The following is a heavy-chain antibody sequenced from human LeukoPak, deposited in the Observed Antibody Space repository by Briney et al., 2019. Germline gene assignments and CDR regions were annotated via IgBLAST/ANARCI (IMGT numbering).Heavy chain of an antibody. CDR1: GGSFSGYY. V-gene: IGHV4-34*01. Sequence: PSETLSLTCAVYGGSFSGYYWSWIRQPPGKGLEWIGEINHSGSTNYNPSLKGRVTISVDTSKNQFSLKLSSVTDADTAVYYCARAPYCGGDCYAFFDYWGQGTLVTVSS. D-gene: IGHD2-21*01. CDR3: ARAPYCGGDCYAFFDY. CDR2: INHSGST. J-gene: IGHJ4*02.